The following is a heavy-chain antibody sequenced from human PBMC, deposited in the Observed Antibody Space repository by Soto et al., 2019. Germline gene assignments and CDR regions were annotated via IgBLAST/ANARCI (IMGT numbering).Heavy chain of an antibody. J-gene: IGHJ5*02. CDR1: GASISTYY. D-gene: IGHD3-16*01. V-gene: IGHV4-59*01. CDR2: IYYSGST. Sequence: PSETLSLTCSVSGASISTYYWSWIRQPPGKGLEWIGHIYYSGSTKYNPSLKSRVTISIDTSKNQLPLKLSSLTAADTAVYFCARGPIMTTFGGVPEALNWFDPWGQGTLVTVSS. CDR3: ARGPIMTTFGGVPEALNWFDP.